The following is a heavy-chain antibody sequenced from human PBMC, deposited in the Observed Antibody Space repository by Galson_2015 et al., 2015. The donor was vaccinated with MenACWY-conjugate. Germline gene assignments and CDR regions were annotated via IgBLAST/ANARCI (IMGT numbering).Heavy chain of an antibody. D-gene: IGHD2-15*01. CDR1: GFTFSSYA. V-gene: IGHV3-23*01. J-gene: IGHJ5*02. CDR3: AKEGYCSGGSCHNWFDP. CDR2: ISGSGGST. Sequence: SLRLSCAASGFTFSSYAMSWVRQAPGKGLEWVSAISGSGGSTYYADSVKGRFTISRDNSKNTLYLQMNSLRAEDTAVYYCAKEGYCSGGSCHNWFDPWGQGTLVTVSS.